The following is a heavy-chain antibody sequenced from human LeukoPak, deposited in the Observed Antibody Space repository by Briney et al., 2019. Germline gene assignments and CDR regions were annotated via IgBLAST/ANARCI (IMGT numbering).Heavy chain of an antibody. CDR1: RGTFSSYA. V-gene: IGHV1-69*05. D-gene: IGHD3-22*01. J-gene: IGHJ4*02. Sequence: SVKVSCKASRGTFSSYAISCVRQAPGQGLEWMGGIIPIFGAANHEQKFQGRVTITTDESTSTAYMELSSLRSEDTAVYYCARESDSSGYLTYWGQGTLVTVSS. CDR3: ARESDSSGYLTY. CDR2: IIPIFGAA.